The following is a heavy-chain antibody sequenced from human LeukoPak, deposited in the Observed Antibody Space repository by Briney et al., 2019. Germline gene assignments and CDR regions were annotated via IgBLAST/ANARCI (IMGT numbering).Heavy chain of an antibody. V-gene: IGHV4-59*01. D-gene: IGHD3-10*01. CDR3: ARSPSMVRGVIYWFDP. Sequence: SETLSLTCTVSGGSISNYYWNWIRQPPGKGLEWIGCIYYSGSTNSNPSLKSRVTISVDTSKNQFSLKLSSVTAADTAVYYCARSPSMVRGVIYWFDPWGQGTLVTVSS. J-gene: IGHJ5*02. CDR1: GGSISNYY. CDR2: IYYSGST.